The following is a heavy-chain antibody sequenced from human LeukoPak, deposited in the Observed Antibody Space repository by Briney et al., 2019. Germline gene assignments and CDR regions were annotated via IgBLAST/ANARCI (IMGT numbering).Heavy chain of an antibody. CDR2: IRYDRVIQ. CDR1: GFTFSSYA. D-gene: IGHD6-25*01. V-gene: IGHV3-30*02. Sequence: GGSLRLSCAASGFTFSSYAMHWVRQAPGKGLEWVALIRYDRVIQHADSVKGRFTISRDNSKNTLYLQMNSQRTEDSAVYYCVKDSGTWAFDSWGQGTLVTVSS. CDR3: VKDSGTWAFDS. J-gene: IGHJ4*02.